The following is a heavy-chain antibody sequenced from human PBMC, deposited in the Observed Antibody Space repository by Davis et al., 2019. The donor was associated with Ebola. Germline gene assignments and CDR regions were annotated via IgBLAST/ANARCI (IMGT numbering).Heavy chain of an antibody. V-gene: IGHV1-18*04. J-gene: IGHJ4*02. CDR1: GYTFTSYG. CDR3: ARAQFPTTSDH. D-gene: IGHD1-1*01. CDR2: INPHNGNT. Sequence: ASVKVSCKASGYTFTSYGITWVRQAPGQGLEWMGWINPHNGNTNYAQNVQGRVIMTLDTATTTAYMEVGSLRSDDTAVYYCARAQFPTTSDHWGQGTLVTVSS.